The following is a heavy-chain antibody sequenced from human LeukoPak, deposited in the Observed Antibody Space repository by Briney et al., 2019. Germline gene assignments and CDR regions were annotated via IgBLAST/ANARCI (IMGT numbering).Heavy chain of an antibody. Sequence: SETLSLTCTVSGGSISSYYWSWIQQPPGKGLEWIGYIYYSGSTNYNPSLKSRVTISVDTSKNQFSLKLSSVTAADTAVYYCARSSSVSEAPYSGYDLAYWGQGTLVTVSS. J-gene: IGHJ4*02. D-gene: IGHD5-12*01. V-gene: IGHV4-59*01. CDR3: ARSSSVSEAPYSGYDLAY. CDR1: GGSISSYY. CDR2: IYYSGST.